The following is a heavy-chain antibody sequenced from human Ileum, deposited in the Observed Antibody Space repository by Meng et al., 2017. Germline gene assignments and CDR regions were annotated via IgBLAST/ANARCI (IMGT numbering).Heavy chain of an antibody. D-gene: IGHD3-10*01. Sequence: GSLRLSCTVSGSSISTYYWSWIRQPPGKGLEWIGYIYYSGITNYNPSLKSRVTISIDTSKNPFSLKLSSVTAADTAVYYCARAYYGSGSYYSFVYWGQGTLVTVSS. J-gene: IGHJ4*02. V-gene: IGHV4-59*01. CDR1: GSSISTYY. CDR2: IYYSGIT. CDR3: ARAYYGSGSYYSFVY.